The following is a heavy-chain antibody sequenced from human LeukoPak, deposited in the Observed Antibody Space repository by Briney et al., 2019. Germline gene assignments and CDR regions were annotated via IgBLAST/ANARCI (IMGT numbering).Heavy chain of an antibody. D-gene: IGHD3-10*01. CDR1: GYTFTGYY. J-gene: IGHJ6*02. V-gene: IGHV1-2*02. CDR2: INPNSGGT. CDR3: AREELLYYYGSGSYYNSRGYYYGMDV. Sequence: ASVKVSCKASGYTFTGYYMHWVRQAPGQGLEWKGWINPNSGGTNYAQKFQGRVTMTRDTSISTAYMELSRLRSDDTAVYYCAREELLYYYGSGSYYNSRGYYYGMDVWGQGTTDTVSS.